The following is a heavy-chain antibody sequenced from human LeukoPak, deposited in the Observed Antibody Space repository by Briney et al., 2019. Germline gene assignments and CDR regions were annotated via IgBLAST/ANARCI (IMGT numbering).Heavy chain of an antibody. D-gene: IGHD4-17*01. CDR2: IIQDGSAK. J-gene: IGHJ6*02. Sequence: GGSLRLCRAASGFRFSDHWMTWVRQAPGKGLEWVANIIQDGSAKYYADSVKGRFTISRDNAKNTLYLQMNILRVEDTAMYYCAKDLYGNYAMDVWGQGTTVT. V-gene: IGHV3-7*03. CDR3: AKDLYGNYAMDV. CDR1: GFRFSDHW.